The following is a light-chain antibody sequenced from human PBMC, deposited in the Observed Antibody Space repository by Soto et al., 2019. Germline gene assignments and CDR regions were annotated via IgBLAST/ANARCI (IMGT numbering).Light chain of an antibody. CDR1: QSVTSSY. CDR3: QQNVSPPIT. CDR2: GAS. J-gene: IGKJ5*01. Sequence: EIVLTQSPGTLSLSPGERATLSCRASQSVTSSYLAWYQQKPGQAPRLLIYGASSRATGIPDRFSGSGSGTDFTLTISRLEAEDFAVYYCQQNVSPPITF. V-gene: IGKV3-20*01.